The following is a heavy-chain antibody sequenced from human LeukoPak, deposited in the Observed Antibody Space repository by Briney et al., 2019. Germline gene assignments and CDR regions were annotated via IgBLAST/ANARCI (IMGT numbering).Heavy chain of an antibody. CDR3: ARSKLNYYDSSGYYVVYWFAP. CDR2: IIPIFGTA. Sequence: ASVKVSCKASGGTFSSYAISWVRQAPGQGLEWMGGIIPIFGTANYARKFQGRVTITADESTSTAYMELSSLRSEGTAVYYCARSKLNYYDSSGYYVVYWFAPWGQGTLVTVSS. V-gene: IGHV1-69*13. D-gene: IGHD3-22*01. J-gene: IGHJ5*02. CDR1: GGTFSSYA.